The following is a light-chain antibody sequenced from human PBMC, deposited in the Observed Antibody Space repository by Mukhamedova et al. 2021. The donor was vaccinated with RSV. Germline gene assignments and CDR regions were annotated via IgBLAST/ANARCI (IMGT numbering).Light chain of an antibody. CDR1: QGISSY. Sequence: ASTGDRVTITCRASQGISSYLAWYQQKPGKAPKLLIYAASTLQSGVPSRFSGSGSVTDFTLTISCLQSEDFATYYCQQYYSYRIT. CDR2: AAS. CDR3: QQYYSYRIT. V-gene: IGKV1-8*01. J-gene: IGKJ5*01.